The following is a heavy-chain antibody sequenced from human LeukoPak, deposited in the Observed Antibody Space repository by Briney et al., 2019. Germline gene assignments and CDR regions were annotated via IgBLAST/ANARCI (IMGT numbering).Heavy chain of an antibody. Sequence: GGSLRLSCVASGYTFSNDARTWVRQAQGKGLEWVSAISGSGDHTFYAGSVKGRFTSSRDNSKSTLYLQMHSRRAEDTAIYYCAKGDDSVTSPSYWGQGTLVTVSS. CDR2: ISGSGDHT. CDR1: GYTFSNDA. V-gene: IGHV3-23*01. D-gene: IGHD2-15*01. J-gene: IGHJ4*02. CDR3: AKGDDSVTSPSY.